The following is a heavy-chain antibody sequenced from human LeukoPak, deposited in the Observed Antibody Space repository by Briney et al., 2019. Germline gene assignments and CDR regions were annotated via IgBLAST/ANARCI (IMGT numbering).Heavy chain of an antibody. CDR3: ARGRYCSGGSCYEY. CDR1: GYTFTGYY. J-gene: IGHJ4*02. Sequence: ASVKVSCKASGYTFTGYYMHWVRQAPGQGLEWMGWINPNSGGTNYAQKFQGRVTMTRDTSISTAYMELSRLRSDDTAVYYCARGRYCSGGSCYEYWGQGTLVTVSS. V-gene: IGHV1-2*02. CDR2: INPNSGGT. D-gene: IGHD2-15*01.